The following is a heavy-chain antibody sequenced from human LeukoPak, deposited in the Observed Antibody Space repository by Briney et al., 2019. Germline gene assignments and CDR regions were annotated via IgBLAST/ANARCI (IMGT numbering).Heavy chain of an antibody. V-gene: IGHV4-59*08. CDR2: IYYSGST. Sequence: SETLSLTCTVSGGSISSYYWSWIRQPPGKGLEWIGYIYYSGSTNYNPSLKSRVTISVDTSKNQFSLKLSSVTAADTAVYYCARQIAAAVYGANWFDPWGQGTLVTVSS. CDR3: ARQIAAAVYGANWFDP. D-gene: IGHD6-13*01. CDR1: GGSISSYY. J-gene: IGHJ5*02.